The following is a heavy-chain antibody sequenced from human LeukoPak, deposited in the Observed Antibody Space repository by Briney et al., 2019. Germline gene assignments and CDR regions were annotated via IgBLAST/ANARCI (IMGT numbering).Heavy chain of an antibody. Sequence: TSETLSLTCTVSGGSVSSDSYYWGWIRQPPGQGLEWIGYIHNSGSTKYNASLKSRLTISVDTSKNQFSLEVTSVTAADTAVYYCARTNYGDYNWFDPWGQGTLVTVSS. D-gene: IGHD4-17*01. CDR2: IHNSGST. CDR1: GGSVSSDSYY. J-gene: IGHJ5*02. V-gene: IGHV4-61*01. CDR3: ARTNYGDYNWFDP.